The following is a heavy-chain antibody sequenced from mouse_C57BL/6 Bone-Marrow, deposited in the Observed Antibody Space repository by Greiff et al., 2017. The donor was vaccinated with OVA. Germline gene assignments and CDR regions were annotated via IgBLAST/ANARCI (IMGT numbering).Heavy chain of an antibody. V-gene: IGHV1-42*01. J-gene: IGHJ4*01. Sequence: VQLQQSGPELVKPGASVKISCKASGYSFTGYYMNWVKQSPEKSLEWIGEINPSTGGTTYNQKFKAKATLTVDKSSSTAYMQLKSLTSEDSAVYYCAREGTYYGSSYGYAMDYWGQGTSVTVSS. D-gene: IGHD1-1*01. CDR1: GYSFTGYY. CDR3: AREGTYYGSSYGYAMDY. CDR2: INPSTGGT.